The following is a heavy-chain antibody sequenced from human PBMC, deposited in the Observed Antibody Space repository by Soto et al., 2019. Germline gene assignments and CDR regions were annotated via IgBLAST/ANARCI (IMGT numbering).Heavy chain of an antibody. Sequence: SETLSLTCTVSGGSVNSSIYYWSWIRQHPGKGLEWIGYIYYSGSTYYNPSLKSRVTISVDTSKNQFSLKLTSVTAADTAVYYCARSVFPWGQGTLVTVSS. J-gene: IGHJ5*02. V-gene: IGHV4-31*03. CDR3: ARSVFP. CDR2: IYYSGST. CDR1: GGSVNSSIYY.